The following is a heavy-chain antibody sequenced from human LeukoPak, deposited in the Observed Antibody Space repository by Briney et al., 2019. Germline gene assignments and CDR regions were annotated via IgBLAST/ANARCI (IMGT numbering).Heavy chain of an antibody. D-gene: IGHD2-2*01. V-gene: IGHV3-11*01. CDR1: GLTFSGYY. CDR2: IDMSGMSGATI. Sequence: GGSLRLSCAASGLTFSGYYMSWIRQAPGKGLEWVSYIDMSGMSGATIYYADSVKGRFTISRDNSKNSLFLQMDDLRAEDTAIYYCARDRAISTYFGFPYWGQGTLVTVSS. J-gene: IGHJ4*02. CDR3: ARDRAISTYFGFPY.